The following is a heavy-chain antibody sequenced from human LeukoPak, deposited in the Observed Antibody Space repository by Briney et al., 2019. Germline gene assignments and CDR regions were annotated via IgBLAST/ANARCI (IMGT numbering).Heavy chain of an antibody. D-gene: IGHD4-17*01. CDR1: GGSISSGSYY. J-gene: IGHJ5*02. Sequence: SETLSLTCTVSGGSISSGSYYWSWIRQPAGKGLEWIGRIYTSGSTNYNPSLKSRVTISVDTSKNQFSLKLSSVTAADTAVYYCARGTTVTSPVGFDPWGQGTLVTVSS. CDR3: ARGTTVTSPVGFDP. CDR2: IYTSGST. V-gene: IGHV4-61*02.